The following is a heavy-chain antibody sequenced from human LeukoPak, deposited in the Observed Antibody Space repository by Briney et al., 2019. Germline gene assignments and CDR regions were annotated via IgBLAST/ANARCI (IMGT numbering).Heavy chain of an antibody. CDR3: ANDWSPLYCSSTSCYPYYFDY. CDR2: ISGSGGST. J-gene: IGHJ4*02. CDR1: GFTFSSYA. Sequence: GGSLRLSCAASGFTFSSYAMSWVRQAPGKGLEWVSAISGSGGSTYYADSVKGRFTISRDNSKNTLYLQMNSLRAEDTAVYYCANDWSPLYCSSTSCYPYYFDYWGQGTLVTVSS. D-gene: IGHD2-2*01. V-gene: IGHV3-23*01.